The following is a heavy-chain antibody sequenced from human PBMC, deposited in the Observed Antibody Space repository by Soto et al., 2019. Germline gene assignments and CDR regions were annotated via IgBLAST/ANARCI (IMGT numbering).Heavy chain of an antibody. J-gene: IGHJ5*02. CDR1: GFTFSSYA. CDR3: AKIPIVVVPAAQTKINWFDP. CDR2: ISGSGGST. V-gene: IGHV3-23*01. Sequence: GGSLRLSCAASGFTFSSYAMSWVRQAPGKGLEWVSAISGSGGSTCYADSVRGRFTISRDNSKNTLYLQMNSLRAEDTAVYYCAKIPIVVVPAAQTKINWFDPWGQGTLVTVSS. D-gene: IGHD2-2*01.